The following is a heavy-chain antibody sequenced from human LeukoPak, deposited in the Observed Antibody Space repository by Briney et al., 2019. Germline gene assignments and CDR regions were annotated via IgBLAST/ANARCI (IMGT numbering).Heavy chain of an antibody. V-gene: IGHV4-4*02. CDR3: ARDPSDDYDYVWGSYRH. CDR1: GGSISSSNW. J-gene: IGHJ4*02. Sequence: PSETLSLTCAVSGGSISSSNWWSWVRQPPGKGLEWIGEIYHSGSTNYNPSLKSRVTISVDKSKNQFSLKLSSVTAADTAVYYCARDPSDDYDYVWGSYRHWGQGTLVTVSS. CDR2: IYHSGST. D-gene: IGHD3-16*02.